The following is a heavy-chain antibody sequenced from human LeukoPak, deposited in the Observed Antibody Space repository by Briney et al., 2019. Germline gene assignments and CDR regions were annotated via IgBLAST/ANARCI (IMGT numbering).Heavy chain of an antibody. D-gene: IGHD2-15*01. CDR2: IIPIFGTA. CDR3: ARGKNCSGGSCYLPTG. Sequence: PVKASCNASGGTFSSYAISWVRQAPGLGLEWLGGIIPIFGTANYAQKFQGRVTITADESTSTAYMELSSLRSEDTAVYYCARGKNCSGGSCYLPTGWGQGTLVTVSS. CDR1: GGTFSSYA. J-gene: IGHJ4*02. V-gene: IGHV1-69*01.